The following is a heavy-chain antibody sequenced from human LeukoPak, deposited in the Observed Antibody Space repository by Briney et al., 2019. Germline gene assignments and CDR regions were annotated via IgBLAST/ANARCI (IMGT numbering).Heavy chain of an antibody. CDR3: ASSGSYRFDY. CDR1: GFTFSSYG. D-gene: IGHD1-26*01. J-gene: IGHJ4*02. CDR2: ISYDGSNK. Sequence: GGSLRLSCAASGFTFSSYGMHWVRQAPGKGLEWVAVISYDGSNKYYADSVKGRFTISRDNSKNTLYLQMNSLRAEDTAVYYCASSGSYRFDYWGQGTLVTVSS. V-gene: IGHV3-30*03.